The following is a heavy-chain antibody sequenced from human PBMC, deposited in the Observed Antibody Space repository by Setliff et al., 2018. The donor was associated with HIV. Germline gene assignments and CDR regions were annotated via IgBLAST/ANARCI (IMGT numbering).Heavy chain of an antibody. J-gene: IGHJ3*02. CDR2: IGYSGST. CDR1: GGSINYYY. V-gene: IGHV4-59*01. Sequence: SLTCTVSGGSINYYYWNWIRQSPGKGLEWIGFIGYSGSTSYNPSLNSRVTISVDTSKNQFSLKLSSVSTADTAVYYCARWGENSGRPDWRAFDIWGQGTMVTVS. CDR3: ARWGENSGRPDWRAFDI. D-gene: IGHD1-26*01.